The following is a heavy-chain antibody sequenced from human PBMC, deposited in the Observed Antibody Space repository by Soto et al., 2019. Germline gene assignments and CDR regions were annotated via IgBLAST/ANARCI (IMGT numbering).Heavy chain of an antibody. D-gene: IGHD5-12*01. V-gene: IGHV4-39*07. CDR2: IYYSGST. Sequence: PSETLSLTCTVSGDSMSSSNYHWGWIRQPPGKGLEWIGSIYYSGSTYYNPSLKSRVTISVDTSKNQFSLKLSSVTAADTAVYYCARAPIVATNYYYYDYMDVWGKGTTVTVSS. CDR1: GDSMSSSNYH. J-gene: IGHJ6*03. CDR3: ARAPIVATNYYYYDYMDV.